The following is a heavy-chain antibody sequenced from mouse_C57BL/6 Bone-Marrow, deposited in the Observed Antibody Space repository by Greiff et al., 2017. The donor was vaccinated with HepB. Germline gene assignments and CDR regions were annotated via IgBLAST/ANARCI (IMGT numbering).Heavy chain of an antibody. V-gene: IGHV1-22*01. CDR2: INPNNGGT. CDR1: GYTFTDYN. CDR3: ANYDYEGAWFAY. J-gene: IGHJ3*01. Sequence: VQLQQSGPELVKPGASVKMSCKASGYTFTDYNMHWVKQSHGKSLEWIGYINPNNGGTSYNQKFKGKATLTVNKSSSTAYMELRSLTSEDSAVYYCANYDYEGAWFAYWGQGTLVTVSA. D-gene: IGHD2-4*01.